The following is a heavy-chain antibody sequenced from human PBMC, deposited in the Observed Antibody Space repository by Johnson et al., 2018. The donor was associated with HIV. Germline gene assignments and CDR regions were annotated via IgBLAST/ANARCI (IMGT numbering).Heavy chain of an antibody. V-gene: IGHV3-30*14. J-gene: IGHJ3*02. CDR2: ISYDGSNK. Sequence: QVQLVESGGGVVQPGRSLRLSCAASGFTFTTYAMHWVRQAPGQGLVWVAVISYDGSNKYYADSVKGRFTISRDNSKNTLYLQMTSLRAEDTAVYYCARGGYGDAFDIWGQGTMVTVSS. CDR1: GFTFTTYA. D-gene: IGHD1-1*01. CDR3: ARGGYGDAFDI.